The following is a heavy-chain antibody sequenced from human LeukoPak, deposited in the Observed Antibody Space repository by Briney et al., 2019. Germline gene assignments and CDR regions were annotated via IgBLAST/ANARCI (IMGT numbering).Heavy chain of an antibody. J-gene: IGHJ4*02. D-gene: IGHD1-26*01. V-gene: IGHV3-48*01. CDR1: GFTFSNAW. Sequence: GGSLRLSCAASGFTFSNAWMSWVRQAPGKGLEWVSYISSSSSTIYYADSVKGRFTISRDNAKNSLYLQMNSLRAEDTAVYYCARDELDSPFDYWGQGTLVTVSS. CDR3: ARDELDSPFDY. CDR2: ISSSSSTI.